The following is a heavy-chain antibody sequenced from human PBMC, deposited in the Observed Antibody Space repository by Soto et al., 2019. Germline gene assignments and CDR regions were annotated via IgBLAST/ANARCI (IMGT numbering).Heavy chain of an antibody. D-gene: IGHD3-16*01. CDR2: IIPIFGTA. CDR3: ARARGAVDAFDI. Sequence: QVQLVQSGAEVKKPGSSVKVSCKASGGTFSSYAISWVRQAPGQGLEWLAGIIPIFGTANYAQKFQGRVTITADESTSTADMELSSLRSEDTAVYYCARARGAVDAFDIWGQGTMVTVSS. J-gene: IGHJ3*02. CDR1: GGTFSSYA. V-gene: IGHV1-69*01.